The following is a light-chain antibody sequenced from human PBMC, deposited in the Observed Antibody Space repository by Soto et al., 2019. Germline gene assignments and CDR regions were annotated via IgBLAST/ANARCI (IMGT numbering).Light chain of an antibody. V-gene: IGLV2-11*01. CDR1: NSDVGGYNY. CDR2: GVS. J-gene: IGLJ3*02. Sequence: QSALTQPRSVSGSPGQSVTISCTGTNSDVGGYNYVSWYQQYPGKAPKLMISGVSERPSGVPDRFSGSKSGNTAFLTISGLQAEVEADYYCTSPTGSTTWVFGGGTKVTVL. CDR3: TSPTGSTTWV.